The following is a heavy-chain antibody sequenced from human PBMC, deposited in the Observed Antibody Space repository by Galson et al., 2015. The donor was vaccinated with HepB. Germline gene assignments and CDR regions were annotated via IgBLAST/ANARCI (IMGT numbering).Heavy chain of an antibody. V-gene: IGHV3-33*01. CDR2: IWYDGSNK. J-gene: IGHJ4*02. CDR3: ARGLLPDFDY. Sequence: SLRLSCAASGFTFSSYTMHWVRQAPGQGLEWVAVIWYDGSNKYYADSVKGRFTISRDDSKNTLYLQMNGLRAEDTAVYYCARGLLPDFDYWGQGTLVTVSS. CDR1: GFTFSSYT.